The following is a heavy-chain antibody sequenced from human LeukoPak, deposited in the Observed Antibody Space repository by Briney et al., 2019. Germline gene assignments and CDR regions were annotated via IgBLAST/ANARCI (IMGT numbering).Heavy chain of an antibody. Sequence: GGSLRLSCAASGFTFSSYAMHWVRQAPGKGLEWVAVISYDGSNKYYADSVKGRFTISRDNSKNTLYLQMNSLGAEDTAVYYCARSFNYYGSGSYGDYWGQGTLVTVSS. J-gene: IGHJ4*02. CDR3: ARSFNYYGSGSYGDY. V-gene: IGHV3-30-3*01. D-gene: IGHD3-10*01. CDR2: ISYDGSNK. CDR1: GFTFSSYA.